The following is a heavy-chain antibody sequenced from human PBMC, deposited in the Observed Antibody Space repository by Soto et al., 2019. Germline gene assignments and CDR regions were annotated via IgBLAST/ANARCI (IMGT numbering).Heavy chain of an antibody. CDR1: GITFRSYA. V-gene: IGHV3-23*01. D-gene: IGHD3-22*01. CDR3: ARDLEEDYYDSSGFYYY. Sequence: EVQLLESGGGLVQPGGSLRLSCAASGITFRSYALSWVRQAPGKGLEWVSVISGSGVRTYYADSVKGRFTISRDNSKNTLYLQMNSLRAEDTAVYYCARDLEEDYYDSSGFYYYWGQGTLVTVST. J-gene: IGHJ4*02. CDR2: ISGSGVRT.